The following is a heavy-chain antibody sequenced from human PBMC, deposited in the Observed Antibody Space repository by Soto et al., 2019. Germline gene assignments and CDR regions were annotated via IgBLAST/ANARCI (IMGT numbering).Heavy chain of an antibody. D-gene: IGHD2-2*01. Sequence: GGSLRLSCAASGFTFSSYWMSWVRQAPGKGLEWVANIKQDGSEKYYVDSVKGRFTISRDNAKNSLYLQMNSLRAEDTAVYYCARSVVPAAMGYYYYYMDVWGKGTTVTVSS. J-gene: IGHJ6*03. CDR3: ARSVVPAAMGYYYYYMDV. V-gene: IGHV3-7*01. CDR2: IKQDGSEK. CDR1: GFTFSSYW.